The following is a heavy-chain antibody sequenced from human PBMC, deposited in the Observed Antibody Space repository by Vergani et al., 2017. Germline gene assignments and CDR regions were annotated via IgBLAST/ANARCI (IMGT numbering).Heavy chain of an antibody. Sequence: QVQLVQSGPEVKKPGASVKVSCKASGYTFTGSYMHWVRHAPPHGLEWMGLINPNSGGTTYAQKFQGRVTMTRDTSISKAYMELSRLRSDATAVYYCAREIWFGELLSLRNYYDGMDVWGQGTTVTVSA. V-gene: IGHV1-2*02. J-gene: IGHJ6*01. CDR3: AREIWFGELLSLRNYYDGMDV. CDR1: GYTFTGSY. CDR2: INPNSGGT. D-gene: IGHD3-10*01.